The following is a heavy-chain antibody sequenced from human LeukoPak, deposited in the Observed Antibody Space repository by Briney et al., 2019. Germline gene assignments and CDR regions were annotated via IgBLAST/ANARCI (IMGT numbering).Heavy chain of an antibody. D-gene: IGHD5-12*01. Sequence: VASVKVSCKASGGTFSSYTISWVRQAPGQGLEWMGRIIPILGIANYAQKFQGRVTITADKSTSTAYMELSSLRSEDTAVYYCARTPGMGATMGFFDNGAQEPLVTVSS. V-gene: IGHV1-69*02. CDR1: GGTFSSYT. CDR3: ARTPGMGATMGFFDN. J-gene: IGHJ4*02. CDR2: IIPILGIA.